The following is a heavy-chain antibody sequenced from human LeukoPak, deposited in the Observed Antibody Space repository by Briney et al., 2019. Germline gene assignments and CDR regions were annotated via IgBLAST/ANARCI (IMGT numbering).Heavy chain of an antibody. CDR3: VRDILVGSPDYFDL. CDR2: ISYDGRYK. Sequence: GGSLRLSCAASGFAFSSYSMHWVRQAPGKGLEWVAGISYDGRYKGYPGSVQGRFTISRDDSKNTLYLQMNSLRTEDAALYYCVRDILVGSPDYFDLWGQGALVTVSS. D-gene: IGHD3-22*01. V-gene: IGHV3-30*04. J-gene: IGHJ4*02. CDR1: GFAFSSYS.